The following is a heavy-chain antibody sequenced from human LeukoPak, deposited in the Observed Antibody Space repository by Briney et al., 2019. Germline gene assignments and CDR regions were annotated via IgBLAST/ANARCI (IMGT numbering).Heavy chain of an antibody. CDR1: GFTFSSYA. CDR3: GKSRSLEHAFDI. J-gene: IGHJ3*02. D-gene: IGHD1-1*01. V-gene: IGHV3-23*01. Sequence: GGSLRLSCAASGFTFSSYAMSWVRQAPGNGLGLGSAVRGNGYATYYAYSVKGRFTISRDNSKNTLYLQMNGLRAEDTAVYYCGKSRSLEHAFDIWGHGTMVTVS. CDR2: VRGNGYAT.